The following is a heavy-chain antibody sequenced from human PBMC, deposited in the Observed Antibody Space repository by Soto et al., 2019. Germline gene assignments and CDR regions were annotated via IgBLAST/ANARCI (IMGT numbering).Heavy chain of an antibody. CDR1: GGSISSYY. Sequence: PSETLSLTCTVSGGSISSYYWSWIRQSPGKGQEWIGYINYSGGTNYNPSLKSRVTMSVGTSKSQFSLRLSSLTYADTAQYYCARQFRGAFNAWGAGTLVTVFS. J-gene: IGHJ5*02. CDR2: INYSGGT. CDR3: ARQFRGAFNA. V-gene: IGHV4-59*08.